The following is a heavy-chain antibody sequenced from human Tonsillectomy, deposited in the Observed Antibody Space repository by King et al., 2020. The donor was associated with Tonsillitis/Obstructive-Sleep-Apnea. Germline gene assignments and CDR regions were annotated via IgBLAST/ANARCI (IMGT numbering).Heavy chain of an antibody. CDR1: GYTFSSHY. CDR2: INPSGGST. Sequence: QLVQSGAEVKKPGASVKVSCKASGYTFSSHYMHWVRQAPGQGLEWMGLINPSGGSTTYAQKFQGRVTMTRDTSTSTVYMELSSLRSEDTAVYYCARDYYDSSGYYYVRGYYYYYYMDVWGKGTTVTVSS. D-gene: IGHD3-22*01. V-gene: IGHV1-46*01. CDR3: ARDYYDSSGYYYVRGYYYYYYMDV. J-gene: IGHJ6*03.